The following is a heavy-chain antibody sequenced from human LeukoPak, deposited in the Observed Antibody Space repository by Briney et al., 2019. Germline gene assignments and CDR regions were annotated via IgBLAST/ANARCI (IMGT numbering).Heavy chain of an antibody. V-gene: IGHV4-31*03. J-gene: IGHJ5*02. Sequence: SETLSLTCTVSGGSISSGGYYWSWIRQHPGKGLEWIGYIYYSGSTYYNPSLKSRATMSVDTSMNQFSLKLSSVTAADTAVYYCAKTIRVRGDAYNWFDPWGQGTLVTVSS. CDR1: GGSISSGGYY. CDR2: IYYSGST. CDR3: AKTIRVRGDAYNWFDP. D-gene: IGHD3-10*01.